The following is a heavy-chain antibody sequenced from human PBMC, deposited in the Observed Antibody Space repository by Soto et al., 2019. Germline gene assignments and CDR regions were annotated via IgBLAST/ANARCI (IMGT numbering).Heavy chain of an antibody. CDR1: GYTFTSYG. Sequence: ASVKVSCKASGYTFTSYGISWVRQAPGQGLVWMGWISAYNGNANCAQKPLGRVTMTTDTSTSTAYMELRSLKSAATAWYDSARITAADGHFDYWGQGTLVTVSS. J-gene: IGHJ4*02. CDR3: ARITAADGHFDY. D-gene: IGHD2-8*01. CDR2: ISAYNGNA. V-gene: IGHV1-18*01.